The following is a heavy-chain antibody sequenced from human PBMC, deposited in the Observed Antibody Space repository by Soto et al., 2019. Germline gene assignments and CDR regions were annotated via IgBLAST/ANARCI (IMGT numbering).Heavy chain of an antibody. V-gene: IGHV4-59*08. CDR2: IYYSGST. CDR1: GGSISSYY. CDR3: ARQRDGYNYRYFDY. D-gene: IGHD5-12*01. Sequence: ETLSLTCTVSGGSISSYYWSWIRQPPGKGLEWIRYIYYSGSTNYNPSLKSRVTISVDTSKNQFSLKLSSVTAADTAVYYCARQRDGYNYRYFDYWGQGTPVTVSS. J-gene: IGHJ4*02.